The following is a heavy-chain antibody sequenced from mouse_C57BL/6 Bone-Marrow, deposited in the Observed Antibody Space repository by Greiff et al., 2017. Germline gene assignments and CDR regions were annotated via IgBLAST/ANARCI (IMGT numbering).Heavy chain of an antibody. CDR3: AGGITTDWYFDV. CDR2: ITHSGET. V-gene: IGHV12-3*01. D-gene: IGHD1-1*01. Sequence: VKLQESGPGLVKPSQSLFLTCSITGFPITSGYYWIWIRQSPGKPLEWMGYITHSGETFYNPSLQSPISITRETSKNQFFLQLNSVTTEDTAMYYCAGGITTDWYFDVWGTGTTVTVSS. J-gene: IGHJ1*03. CDR1: GFPITSGYY.